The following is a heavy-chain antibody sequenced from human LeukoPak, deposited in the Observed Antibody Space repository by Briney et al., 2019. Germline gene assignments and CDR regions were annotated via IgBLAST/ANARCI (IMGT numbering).Heavy chain of an antibody. D-gene: IGHD3-9*01. CDR1: GGSFSGYY. V-gene: IGHV4-34*01. J-gene: IGHJ3*02. CDR2: INHSGST. CDR3: ARPSYDILTGSSFDAFDI. Sequence: SETLSLTCAVYGGSFSGYYWSWIRQPPGKGLEWIGEINHSGSTNYNPSLKSRVTISVDTSKNQFSLKLSSVTAADTAVYYCARPSYDILTGSSFDAFDIWGQGTMVTVSS.